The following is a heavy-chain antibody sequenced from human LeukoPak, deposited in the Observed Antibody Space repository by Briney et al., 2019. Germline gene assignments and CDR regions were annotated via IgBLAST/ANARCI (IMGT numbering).Heavy chain of an antibody. D-gene: IGHD3-22*01. V-gene: IGHV1-69*06. J-gene: IGHJ4*02. CDR2: IIPIFGTA. CDR3: ARESSGYYYFDY. Sequence: ASVKVSCKASGYTFTSYAISWVRQAPGQGLEWMGGIIPIFGTANYAQKFQGRVTITADKSTSTAYMELSSLRSEDTAVYYCARESSGYYYFDYWGQGTLVTVSS. CDR1: GYTFTSYA.